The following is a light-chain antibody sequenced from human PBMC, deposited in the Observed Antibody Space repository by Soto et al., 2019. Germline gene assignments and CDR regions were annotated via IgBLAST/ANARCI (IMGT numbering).Light chain of an antibody. V-gene: IGLV2-14*01. CDR3: SSTYV. Sequence: QSVLTQPASVSGSPGQSITISCTGTSSDVGGYNYVSWHQQHPGKVPKLMIYDVSYRPSGVSNRFSGSKSGNTASLTISGPQAEDEADYTTSSTYVFGTGPMLTVL. J-gene: IGLJ1*01. CDR1: SSDVGGYNY. CDR2: DVS.